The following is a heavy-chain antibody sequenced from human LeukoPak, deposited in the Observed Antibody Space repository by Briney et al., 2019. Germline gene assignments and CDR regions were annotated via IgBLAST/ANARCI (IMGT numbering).Heavy chain of an antibody. Sequence: PGGSLRLSCAASGFTFSSYSMNWVRQAPGKGLEWVSSISSSSSYIYYADSVKGRFSISGDNAKNSLYLQMNSLRAEDTAVYYCARQGTFRYFDYWGQGTLVTVSS. CDR2: ISSSSSYI. D-gene: IGHD2/OR15-2a*01. CDR1: GFTFSSYS. V-gene: IGHV3-21*01. CDR3: ARQGTFRYFDY. J-gene: IGHJ4*02.